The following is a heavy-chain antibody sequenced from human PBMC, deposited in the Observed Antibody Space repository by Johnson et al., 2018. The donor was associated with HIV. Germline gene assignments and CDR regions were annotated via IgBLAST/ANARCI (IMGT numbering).Heavy chain of an antibody. J-gene: IGHJ3*01. D-gene: IGHD6-6*01. V-gene: IGHV3-15*01. CDR3: TTTSSSVYTNSYAVDV. CDR1: GFTFSNAW. Sequence: MQLVESGGGLVKPGGSLRVSCAASGFTFSNAWMSWVRQAPGKGLEWVSRIKSKTDGGTTDYAAPVKGRFSISRDDSKNTLYLQMNSLKTEDTAVYYCTTTSSSVYTNSYAVDVWGQGTMVTVAS. CDR2: IKSKTDGGTT.